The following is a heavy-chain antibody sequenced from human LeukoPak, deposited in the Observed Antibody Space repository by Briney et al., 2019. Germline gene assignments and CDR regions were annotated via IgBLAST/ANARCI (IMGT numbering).Heavy chain of an antibody. V-gene: IGHV1-69*13. CDR1: GGTFSSYA. D-gene: IGHD5-18*01. CDR3: AHINSGYSYGSIDY. CDR2: IIPIFGTA. Sequence: GASVKVSCKASGGTFSSYAISWVRQAPGQGLEWMGGIIPIFGTANYAQKFQGRVTITADESTSTAYMELSSLRSEDAAVYYCAHINSGYSYGSIDYWGQGTLVTVSS. J-gene: IGHJ4*02.